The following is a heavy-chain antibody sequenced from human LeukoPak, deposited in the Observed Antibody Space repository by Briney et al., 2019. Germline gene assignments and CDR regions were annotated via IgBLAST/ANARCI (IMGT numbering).Heavy chain of an antibody. Sequence: SETLSLTCTVSGGSISSYYRSWIRQPPGKGLEWIGEISHSGSTNYNPSLKSRVTISVDTSKNQFSLKLSSVTAADTAVYYCARGKRIAAAGTTHPFDYWGQGTLVTVSS. D-gene: IGHD6-13*01. CDR3: ARGKRIAAAGTTHPFDY. CDR2: ISHSGST. CDR1: GGSISSYY. V-gene: IGHV4-34*01. J-gene: IGHJ4*02.